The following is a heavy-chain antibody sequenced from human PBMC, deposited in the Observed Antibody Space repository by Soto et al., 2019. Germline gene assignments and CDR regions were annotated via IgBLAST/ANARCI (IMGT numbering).Heavy chain of an antibody. CDR1: SGSFSGYY. Sequence: SETLSLTCAVYSGSFSGYYWSWIRQPPGKGLEWIGEINHSGSTNYKSSLKSRVTISVDTSKNQFSLKLSSVTAADTAVYYWSRRPAYGSGSYWFYFDYWGQGTVVTVSS. D-gene: IGHD3-10*01. J-gene: IGHJ4*02. CDR3: SRRPAYGSGSYWFYFDY. V-gene: IGHV4-34*01. CDR2: INHSGST.